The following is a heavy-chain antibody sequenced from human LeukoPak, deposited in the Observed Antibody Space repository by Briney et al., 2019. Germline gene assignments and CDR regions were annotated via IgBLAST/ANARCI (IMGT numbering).Heavy chain of an antibody. CDR3: ARSMEYGEPYNWFDP. D-gene: IGHD1-14*01. Sequence: ASVKVSCKAPGYTFTGYYMHWVRQAPGQGLEWMGWINPNSGGTNYAQKFQGRVTMTRDTSISTAYMELSRLRSDDTAVYYCARSMEYGEPYNWFDPWGQGTLVTVSS. CDR2: INPNSGGT. J-gene: IGHJ5*02. V-gene: IGHV1-2*02. CDR1: GYTFTGYY.